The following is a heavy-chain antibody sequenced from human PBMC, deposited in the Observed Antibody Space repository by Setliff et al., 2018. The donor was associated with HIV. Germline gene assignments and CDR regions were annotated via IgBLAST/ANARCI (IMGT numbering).Heavy chain of an antibody. CDR3: AGGFPKYNFRLFDS. CDR2: IDHGGSP. V-gene: IGHV4-34*01. J-gene: IGHJ5*01. CDR1: GRSLSIYF. D-gene: IGHD1-1*01. Sequence: KPSETLSLTCAVYGRSLSIYFWTWIRQSPGKGLEWIGEIDHGGSPTYNPSFKSRVSISLDTANKQFSLTLNSLTAADSALYFCAGGFPKYNFRLFDSWGQGTLVTVSS.